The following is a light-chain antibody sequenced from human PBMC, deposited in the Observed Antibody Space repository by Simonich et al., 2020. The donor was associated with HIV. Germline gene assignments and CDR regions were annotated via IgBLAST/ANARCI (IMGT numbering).Light chain of an antibody. CDR3: HQSSSLPYT. J-gene: IGKJ2*01. CDR2: YVT. V-gene: IGKV6-21*01. Sequence: EIVLIQSPDFQSVTPKEKVTITCRANQSISGSLHWYQQKPDQSPKLRIKYVTQSVSGVPSRFSGSESGTDFTLTINSLEAEDAATYYCHQSSSLPYTFGQGTKLEI. CDR1: QSISGS.